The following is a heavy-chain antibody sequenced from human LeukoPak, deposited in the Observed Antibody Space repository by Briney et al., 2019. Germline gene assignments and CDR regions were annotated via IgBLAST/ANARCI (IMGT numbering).Heavy chain of an antibody. CDR3: ARDEYSGSWFDS. CDR1: DDSISDYY. D-gene: IGHD1-26*01. V-gene: IGHV4-59*01. J-gene: IGHJ5*01. CDR2: FYNSGRS. Sequence: SETLSLTCTVSDDSISDYYRGWIRQPPGKGLEWIGYFYNSGRSTYNPSLKSRVTISADTSKNHFSLKLNSVTTADTAVYYCARDEYSGSWFDSWGQGTLVTVSS.